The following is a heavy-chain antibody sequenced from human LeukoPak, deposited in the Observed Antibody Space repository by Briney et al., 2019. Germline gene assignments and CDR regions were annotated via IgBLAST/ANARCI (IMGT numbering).Heavy chain of an antibody. CDR3: ARGLGDGYNSNYFDY. Sequence: SETLSLTCAVYGGSFSGYYWSWIRQPPGKGLEWIGYIYYSGSTNYNPSLKSRVTISVDTSKNQFSLKLSSVTAADTAVYYCARGLGDGYNSNYFDYWGQGTLVTVSS. J-gene: IGHJ4*02. CDR1: GGSFSGYY. V-gene: IGHV4-59*01. CDR2: IYYSGST. D-gene: IGHD5-24*01.